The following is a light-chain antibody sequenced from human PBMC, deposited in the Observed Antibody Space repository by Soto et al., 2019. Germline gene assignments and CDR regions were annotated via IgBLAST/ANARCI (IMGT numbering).Light chain of an antibody. CDR3: QQYGGSPAVT. V-gene: IGKV3-20*01. J-gene: IGKJ5*01. CDR1: QSVSSSF. Sequence: EIVLTQSPGTLSLSPGERATLSCRASQSVSSSFLAWYQQKPGQTPRLLIYGVSRRATGIPDRFSGSGSETDFTLTISRLEPEDFAVYYCQQYGGSPAVTFGQGTRLEIK. CDR2: GVS.